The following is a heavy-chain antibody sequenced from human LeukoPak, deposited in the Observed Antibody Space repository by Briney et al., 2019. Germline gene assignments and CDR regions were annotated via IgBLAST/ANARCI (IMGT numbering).Heavy chain of an antibody. J-gene: IGHJ4*02. V-gene: IGHV3-30*18. D-gene: IGHD3-10*01. CDR3: AKNPSRGSGSYSDY. Sequence: GGSLRLSCAASGFTFSSYGMHWVRQAPGKGLEWVAVISYDGSNKYYADSVKGRFTISRDNSKNTLYLQMNSLRAEDTAVYYCAKNPSRGSGSYSDYWGQGTLVTVSS. CDR1: GFTFSSYG. CDR2: ISYDGSNK.